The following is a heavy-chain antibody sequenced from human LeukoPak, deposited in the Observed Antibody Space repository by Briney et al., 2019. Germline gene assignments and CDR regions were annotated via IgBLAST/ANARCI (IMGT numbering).Heavy chain of an antibody. V-gene: IGHV1-69*13. CDR3: ARDVSLLGYCSSTSCSAGFDY. Sequence: ASVKVSCKASGGTFSSYAISWVRQAPGQGLEWMGGIIPIFGTANYAQKFQGRVTITADESTSTAYMELSSLRSEDTAVYYCARDVSLLGYCSSTSCSAGFDYWGRGTLVTVSS. CDR2: IIPIFGTA. J-gene: IGHJ4*02. D-gene: IGHD2-2*01. CDR1: GGTFSSYA.